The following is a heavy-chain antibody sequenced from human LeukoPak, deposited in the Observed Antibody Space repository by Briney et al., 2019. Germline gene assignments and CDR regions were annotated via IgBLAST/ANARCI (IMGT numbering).Heavy chain of an antibody. CDR1: GFTFRSYG. CDR3: ARVGSFLDAFDI. V-gene: IGHV3-30*03. J-gene: IGHJ3*02. Sequence: GGSLRLSCAASGFTFRSYGMHWVRRAPGKGLEWVAVVSYDDSRKYYADSVKGRFTISRDNSNNVVYLQMNSLRPEDTAVYYCARVGSFLDAFDIWGQGTMVTVSS. D-gene: IGHD3-16*01. CDR2: VSYDDSRK.